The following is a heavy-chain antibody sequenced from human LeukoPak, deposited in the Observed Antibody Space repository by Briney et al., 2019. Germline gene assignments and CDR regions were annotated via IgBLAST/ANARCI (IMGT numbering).Heavy chain of an antibody. J-gene: IGHJ6*03. V-gene: IGHV3-21*01. CDR3: ARDTVTTYYYYYMDV. D-gene: IGHD4-17*01. Sequence: GGSLRLSCAAPGFTFSSYSMNWVRQAPGKGLEWVSSISSSSSYIYYADSVKGRFTISRDNAKNSLYLQMNSLRAEDTAVYYCARDTVTTYYYYYMDVWGKGTTVTVSS. CDR2: ISSSSSYI. CDR1: GFTFSSYS.